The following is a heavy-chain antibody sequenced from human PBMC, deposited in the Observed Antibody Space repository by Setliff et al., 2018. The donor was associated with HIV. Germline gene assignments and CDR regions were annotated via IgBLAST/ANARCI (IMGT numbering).Heavy chain of an antibody. CDR3: ARKLQPGYGMDV. CDR1: GFTFSSYW. V-gene: IGHV3-7*04. D-gene: IGHD5-18*01. CDR2: IKQDGSKA. Sequence: LRLSCAASGFTFSSYWMSWVRQAPGKGLEWVADIKQDGSKAYYMDSVKGRFTISRDNTKNSLYLQMDSLRAEDTTVYYCARKLQPGYGMDVWGQGTTVTVSS. J-gene: IGHJ6*02.